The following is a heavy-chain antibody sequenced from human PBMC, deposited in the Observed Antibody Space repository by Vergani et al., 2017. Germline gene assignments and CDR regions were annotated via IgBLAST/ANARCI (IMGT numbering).Heavy chain of an antibody. CDR3: VAPNYGSGSLWGDD. CDR1: GFTVSSNY. Sequence: EVQLVESGGGLIQPGGSLRLSCAASGFTVSSNYMSWVRQAPGKGLEWVSVIYSGGSTYYADSVKGRFTISRDNSKNTLYLQMNSLRAEDTAVYYCVAPNYGSGSLWGDDWGQGTLVTVSS. V-gene: IGHV3-53*01. J-gene: IGHJ4*02. CDR2: IYSGGST. D-gene: IGHD3-10*01.